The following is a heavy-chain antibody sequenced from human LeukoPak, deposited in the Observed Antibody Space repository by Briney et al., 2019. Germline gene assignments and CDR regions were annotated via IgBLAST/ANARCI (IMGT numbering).Heavy chain of an antibody. Sequence: SVKVSCKASGGTFSSYAISWVRQAPGQGLEWMGGIIPIFGTANYAQKFQGRVTITADESTSTAYMELSSLRSEDTAVYYCARDRGVGYTSRVYNLDYWGQETWVTVSS. CDR3: ARDRGVGYTSRVYNLDY. CDR1: GGTFSSYA. J-gene: IGHJ4*02. V-gene: IGHV1-69*13. D-gene: IGHD5-24*01. CDR2: IIPIFGTA.